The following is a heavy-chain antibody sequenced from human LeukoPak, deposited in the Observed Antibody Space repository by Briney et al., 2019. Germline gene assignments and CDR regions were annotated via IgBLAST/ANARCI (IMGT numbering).Heavy chain of an antibody. CDR1: GGSISSYY. J-gene: IGHJ5*02. V-gene: IGHV4-59*01. Sequence: SETLSLTCTVSGGSISSYYWSWIRQPPGKGLEWIGYIFFSGSTNYNPSLKSRVTISVDTSKNQFSLKLRSVTAADTAVYYCARLGGAAAGTLDPWGQGTLVTVSS. D-gene: IGHD6-13*01. CDR3: ARLGGAAAGTLDP. CDR2: IFFSGST.